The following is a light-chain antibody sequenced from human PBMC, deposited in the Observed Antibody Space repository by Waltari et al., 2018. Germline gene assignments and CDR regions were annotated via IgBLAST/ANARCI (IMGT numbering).Light chain of an antibody. CDR2: LGS. J-gene: IGKJ1*01. V-gene: IGKV2-28*01. CDR1: QSLLHRNGNNY. CDR3: MQSLQTLWT. Sequence: EIVVTQSPLSLPVTPGEPASISCRSSQSLLHRNGNNYLAWYLQKPGQSPQLLIYLGSNRASGVPDRFSGSGSGTDFTLRISRVEAEDVGVYYCMQSLQTLWTFGPGTKVEIK.